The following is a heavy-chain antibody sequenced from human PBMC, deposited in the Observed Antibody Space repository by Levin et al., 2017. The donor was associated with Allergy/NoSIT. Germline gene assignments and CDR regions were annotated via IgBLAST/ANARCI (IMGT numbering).Heavy chain of an antibody. CDR1: GFTFSSYG. CDR2: IWYDGSNK. Sequence: GGSLRLSCAASGFTFSSYGMHWVRQAPGKGLEWVAVIWYDGSNKYYADSVKGRFTISRDNSKNTLYLQMNSLRAEDTAVYYCARGRLAAAYYFDYWGQGTLVTVSS. CDR3: ARGRLAAAYYFDY. J-gene: IGHJ4*02. V-gene: IGHV3-33*01. D-gene: IGHD6-13*01.